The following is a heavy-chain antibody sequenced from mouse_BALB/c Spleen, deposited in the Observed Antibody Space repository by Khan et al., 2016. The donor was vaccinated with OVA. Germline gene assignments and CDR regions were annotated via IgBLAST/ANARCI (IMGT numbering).Heavy chain of an antibody. J-gene: IGHJ3*01. D-gene: IGHD4-1*01. V-gene: IGHV3-2*02. Sequence: EVELVESGPGLVKPSQSLSLTCTVTGYSITSDYAWNWIRQFPGNKLEWMGYISYSGRTSYNPSLKSRISVTRDTSKNQFFLPFNPVTTEATATFDCAMGRAYWGQGTLVTVSA. CDR1: GYSITSDYA. CDR3: AMGRAY. CDR2: ISYSGRT.